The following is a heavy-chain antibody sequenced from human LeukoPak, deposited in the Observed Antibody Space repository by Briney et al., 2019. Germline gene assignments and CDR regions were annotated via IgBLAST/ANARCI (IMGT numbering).Heavy chain of an antibody. J-gene: IGHJ4*02. CDR3: ARGKWEPLDY. V-gene: IGHV3-48*03. CDR2: ISSSGSTI. Sequence: PGGSLRLSCAASGFTFSSYEMNWVRQAPGKGLEWVSYISSSGSTIYYADSVKGRFTISRDNAKSSLYLQMNSLRAEDTAVYYCARGKWEPLDYWGQGTLVTVSS. D-gene: IGHD1-26*01. CDR1: GFTFSSYE.